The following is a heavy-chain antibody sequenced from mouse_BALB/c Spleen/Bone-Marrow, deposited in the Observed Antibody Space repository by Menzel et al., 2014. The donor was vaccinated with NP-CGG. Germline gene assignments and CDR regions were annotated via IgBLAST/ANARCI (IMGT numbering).Heavy chain of an antibody. Sequence: VQLQQSGAELAKPGASVKMSCKASGYTFTSYWMHWVKQRPGQGLEWIGYINPSTGYTEYNRKFKDKATLTADKSSSTDYMQLSSLTSEDSAVYYCARQITTVDYAMDYWGQGTSGTVTS. D-gene: IGHD1-1*01. V-gene: IGHV1-7*01. CDR2: INPSTGYT. CDR3: ARQITTVDYAMDY. CDR1: GYTFTSYW. J-gene: IGHJ4*01.